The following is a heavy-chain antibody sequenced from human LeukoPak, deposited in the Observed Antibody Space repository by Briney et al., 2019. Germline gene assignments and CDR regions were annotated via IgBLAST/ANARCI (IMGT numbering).Heavy chain of an antibody. CDR1: GYGFTSYW. D-gene: IGHD4-17*01. Sequence: ESLKISCKGSGYGFTSYWIAWVRQMPGKGLEWMGIIYPGDSDTKYSPSFQGQVTISADKSISTAYMQWRSLKASDTAMYYCARRRRYGDDISFDYWGQGTLVTVSS. CDR3: ARRRRYGDDISFDY. CDR2: IYPGDSDT. J-gene: IGHJ4*02. V-gene: IGHV5-51*01.